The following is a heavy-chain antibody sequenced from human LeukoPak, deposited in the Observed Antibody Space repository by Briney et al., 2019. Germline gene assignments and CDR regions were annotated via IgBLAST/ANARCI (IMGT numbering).Heavy chain of an antibody. CDR1: GFTVSNYY. CDR2: IYSGGST. Sequence: GESLRLSCAVSGFTVSNYYMGWVRQAPGKGLEWVSVIYSGGSTYYADSVKGRFTISRDKSKNTLYLQMNSLRAEDTAVYYCARGRNYDFWSGYFDYWGQGTLVTVSS. CDR3: ARGRNYDFWSGYFDY. V-gene: IGHV3-53*01. J-gene: IGHJ4*02. D-gene: IGHD3-3*01.